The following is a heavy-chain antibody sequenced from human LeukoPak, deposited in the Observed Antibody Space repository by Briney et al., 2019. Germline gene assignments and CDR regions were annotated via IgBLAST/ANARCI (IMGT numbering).Heavy chain of an antibody. J-gene: IGHJ4*02. CDR1: GFTFSSYA. D-gene: IGHD5-12*01. CDR2: IRSKTYGGTA. V-gene: IGHV3-49*04. CDR3: TRGLEGFTAYDDF. Sequence: GGSLRLSCAASGFTFSSYAMSWVRQAPGKGLEWVGFIRSKTYGGTADYAASVEGRFTISRDDSNNIAYLQMNSLKTEDTALYYCTRGLEGFTAYDDFWGQGTLVTVSS.